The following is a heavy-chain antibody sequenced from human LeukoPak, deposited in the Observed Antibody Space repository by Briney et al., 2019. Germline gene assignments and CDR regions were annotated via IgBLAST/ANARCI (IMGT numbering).Heavy chain of an antibody. CDR2: LYYNGNT. CDR1: GGSISSYY. D-gene: IGHD2-21*01. CDR3: AKIPKGGDGLTSTDQIYFDI. Sequence: SETLSLTCTVSGGSISSYYWSWIRQPPGKGLEWIGYLYYNGNTNNNPSLKSRVTMSVDTSNNQFSLRLSSVTAADTAVYYCAKIPKGGDGLTSTDQIYFDIWGRGTLVIVSS. V-gene: IGHV4-59*08. J-gene: IGHJ2*01.